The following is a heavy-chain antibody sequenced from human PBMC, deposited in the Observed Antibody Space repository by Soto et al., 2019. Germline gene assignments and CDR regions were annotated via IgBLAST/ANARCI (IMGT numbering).Heavy chain of an antibody. V-gene: IGHV3-9*01. CDR3: AKAERIAAAGLGRTLHYYYYYGMDV. Sequence: VQLVESGGGLVQPGRSLRLSCAASGFTFDDYAMPWVRQAPGKGLEWVSGISWNSGSIGYADSVKGRFTISRDNDKNSLYLQMNNLRAEDTALYYCAKAERIAAAGLGRTLHYYYYYGMDVWGQGTTVTVSS. J-gene: IGHJ6*02. CDR2: ISWNSGSI. D-gene: IGHD6-13*01. CDR1: GFTFDDYA.